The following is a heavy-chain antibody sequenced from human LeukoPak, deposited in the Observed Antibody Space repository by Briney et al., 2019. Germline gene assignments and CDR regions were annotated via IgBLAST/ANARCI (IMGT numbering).Heavy chain of an antibody. CDR2: ISSSGSTI. J-gene: IGHJ3*02. D-gene: IGHD1-26*01. Sequence: PGGSLRLSCAASGFTFSSYEMNWVRQAPGKGLEWVSYISSSGSTIYYADSVKGRFTISRDNAKNSLYLQMNSLRAEDTAVYYCARDVFASSGSYSSRSSDAFDIWGQGTMVTVSS. CDR1: GFTFSSYE. CDR3: ARDVFASSGSYSSRSSDAFDI. V-gene: IGHV3-48*03.